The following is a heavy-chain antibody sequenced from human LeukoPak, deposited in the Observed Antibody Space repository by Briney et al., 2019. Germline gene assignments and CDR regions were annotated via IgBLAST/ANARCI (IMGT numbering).Heavy chain of an antibody. V-gene: IGHV1-8*01. CDR2: MNPNSGNT. J-gene: IGHJ6*03. CDR3: ARARWRSGFHYMHV. Sequence: ASVKVSCKASGYTFTSYDINWVRQAAGQGLEWMGWMNPNSGNTGYAQKFQGRVTMTRNTSISTAYMELSSLRSEDMAVYYCARARWRSGFHYMHVWGKGTTVNVSS. CDR1: GYTFTSYD. D-gene: IGHD3-3*01.